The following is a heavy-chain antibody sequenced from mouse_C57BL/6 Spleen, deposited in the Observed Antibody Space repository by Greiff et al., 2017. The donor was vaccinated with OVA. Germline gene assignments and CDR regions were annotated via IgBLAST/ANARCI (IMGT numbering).Heavy chain of an antibody. Sequence: EVKLMESGGGLVKPGGSLKLSCAASGFTFSSYAMSWVRQTPEKRMEWVATISDGGSYTYYPDNVKGRFTISRDNAKNNLYLQMSHLKSEDTAMYYCARDEEGYFDYWGQGTTLTVSS. CDR2: ISDGGSYT. CDR3: ARDEEGYFDY. V-gene: IGHV5-4*01. CDR1: GFTFSSYA. J-gene: IGHJ2*01.